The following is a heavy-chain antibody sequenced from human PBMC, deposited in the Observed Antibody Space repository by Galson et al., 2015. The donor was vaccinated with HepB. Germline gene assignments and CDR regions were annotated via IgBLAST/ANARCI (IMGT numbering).Heavy chain of an antibody. CDR3: ARSTYYYDSSGYPNNDAFDI. Sequence: SVKVSCKASGYTFTSYGISWVRQAPGQGLEWMGWINTNTGNPTYAQGFTGRFVFSLDTSVSTAYLQISSLKAEDTAVYYCARSTYYYDSSGYPNNDAFDIWGQGTMVTVSS. J-gene: IGHJ3*02. CDR2: INTNTGNP. V-gene: IGHV7-4-1*02. CDR1: GYTFTSYG. D-gene: IGHD3-22*01.